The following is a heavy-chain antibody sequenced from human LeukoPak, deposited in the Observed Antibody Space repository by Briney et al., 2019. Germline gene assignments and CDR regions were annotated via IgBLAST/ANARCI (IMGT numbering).Heavy chain of an antibody. CDR2: VTPMFGTA. D-gene: IGHD3-22*01. CDR1: GYTFTSYA. V-gene: IGHV1-69*13. Sequence: SVKVSCKASGYTFTSYAMNWVRQAPGQGLEWMGGVTPMFGTANYAQKFQGRVTITADESTSTAYMELSSLRSEDTAVYYCVRDGSYYDNSGYYYLYWGQGTLVTVSS. CDR3: VRDGSYYDNSGYYYLY. J-gene: IGHJ4*02.